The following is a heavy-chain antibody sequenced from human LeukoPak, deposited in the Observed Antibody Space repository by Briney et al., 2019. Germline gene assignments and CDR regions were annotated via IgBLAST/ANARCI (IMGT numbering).Heavy chain of an antibody. Sequence: GGSLRLSCAASGFTFSSYAMSWVRQDPGKGLEWVSVISSSGHSTHYADSVKGRFTISRDNSKNTVYLQMNSLRAEDTAVYYCANEGPNFDYWGQGTLVTVSS. CDR2: ISSSGHST. D-gene: IGHD2-8*01. CDR1: GFTFSSYA. V-gene: IGHV3-23*01. J-gene: IGHJ4*02. CDR3: ANEGPNFDY.